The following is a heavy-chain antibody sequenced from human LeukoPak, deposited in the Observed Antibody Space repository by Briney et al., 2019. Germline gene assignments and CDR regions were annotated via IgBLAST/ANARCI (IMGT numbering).Heavy chain of an antibody. V-gene: IGHV4-39*07. CDR3: ARDSQPSGSV. D-gene: IGHD3-10*01. J-gene: IGHJ4*02. Sequence: SETLSLTCTVSGGSISSSSYYWGWIRQPPGKGLEWIGSIYYSGSTYYNPSLKSRVTISVDTSKNQFSLKLSSVTAADTAVYYCARDSQPSGSVWGQGTLVTVSS. CDR1: GGSISSSSYY. CDR2: IYYSGST.